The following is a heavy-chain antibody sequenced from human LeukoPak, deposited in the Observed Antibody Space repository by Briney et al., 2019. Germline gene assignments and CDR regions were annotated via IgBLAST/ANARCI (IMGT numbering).Heavy chain of an antibody. J-gene: IGHJ4*02. D-gene: IGHD3-22*01. CDR1: GFTFSDYY. CDR2: ISSSGSTI. CDR3: ARDRSPYYYDSSGSFDY. V-gene: IGHV3-11*01. Sequence: GGSLRLSCAASGFTFSDYYMSWIRQAPGKGLEWVSYISSSGSTIYYADSVKGRFTISRDNAKNSLYLQMNSLRAEDTAVYYCARDRSPYYYDSSGSFDYWGQGTLVTVSS.